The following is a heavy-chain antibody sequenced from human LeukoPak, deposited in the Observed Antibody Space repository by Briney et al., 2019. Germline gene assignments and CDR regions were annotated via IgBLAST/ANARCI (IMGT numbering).Heavy chain of an antibody. D-gene: IGHD3-3*01. CDR1: GGTFSSYA. CDR2: IIPIFGTA. Sequence: SVKVSCKASGGTFSSYAISWVRQAPGQGLEWMGGIIPIFGTANYAQRFQGRVTITADESTSTAYMGLSSLRSEDTAVYYCARVGGDFWSGYYLDYWGQGTLVTVSS. CDR3: ARVGGDFWSGYYLDY. J-gene: IGHJ4*02. V-gene: IGHV1-69*13.